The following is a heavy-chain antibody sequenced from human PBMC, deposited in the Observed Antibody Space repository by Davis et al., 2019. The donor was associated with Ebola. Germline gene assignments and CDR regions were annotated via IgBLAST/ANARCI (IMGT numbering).Heavy chain of an antibody. CDR3: AREQWLGLQH. CDR1: GYTFSTYA. V-gene: IGHV1-3*01. Sequence: AASVKVSCKASGYTFSTYAIHWLRQAPGQRLEWMGLINAAKGNTKYSQKFQGRVTMTRDTSAGTAYMELSSLRSEDTAVYYCAREQWLGLQHWGQGTLVTVSS. CDR2: INAAKGNT. D-gene: IGHD6-19*01. J-gene: IGHJ1*01.